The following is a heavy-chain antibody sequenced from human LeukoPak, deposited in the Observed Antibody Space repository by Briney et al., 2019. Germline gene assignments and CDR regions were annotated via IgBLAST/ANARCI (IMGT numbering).Heavy chain of an antibody. J-gene: IGHJ4*02. CDR2: IWYDGNNK. CDR3: ARATPIGANGAHFDY. CDR1: GFTFSRYG. V-gene: IGHV3-33*01. D-gene: IGHD3-3*01. Sequence: PGGSLRLSCAASGFTFSRYGMHWVRQAPGKGLEWVAVIWYDGNNKYYADSVQGRFTISRDNSKNTLDLQMNSLRAEDTAVYRCARATPIGANGAHFDYWGQGTLATVSS.